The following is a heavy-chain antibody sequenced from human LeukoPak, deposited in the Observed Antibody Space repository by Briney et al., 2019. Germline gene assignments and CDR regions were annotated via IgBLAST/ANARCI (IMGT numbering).Heavy chain of an antibody. D-gene: IGHD3-3*01. CDR2: IKQDGSEK. Sequence: QPGGSLRLSCAASGFAFSSYWMSWVRQAPGKGLEWVANIKQDGSEKYYMDSVKGRFTISRDNAKNSLYLQMNSLRAEDTAVYYCVREPHDFWRGYNADYWGQGTLFTVSS. J-gene: IGHJ4*02. V-gene: IGHV3-7*01. CDR3: VREPHDFWRGYNADY. CDR1: GFAFSSYW.